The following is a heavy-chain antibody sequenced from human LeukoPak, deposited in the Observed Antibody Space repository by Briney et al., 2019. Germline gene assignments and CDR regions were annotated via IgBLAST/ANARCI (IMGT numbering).Heavy chain of an antibody. CDR2: IYTSGST. D-gene: IGHD5-24*01. CDR3: ARVFRDGYRYFDL. Sequence: SETLSLTCTVSGDSISSSSYYWSWIRQPAGKGLEWIGRIYTSGSTNYNPSLKSRVTISVDTSKNQFSLKLSSVTAADTAVYYCARVFRDGYRYFDLWGRGTLVTVSS. V-gene: IGHV4-61*02. CDR1: GDSISSSSYY. J-gene: IGHJ2*01.